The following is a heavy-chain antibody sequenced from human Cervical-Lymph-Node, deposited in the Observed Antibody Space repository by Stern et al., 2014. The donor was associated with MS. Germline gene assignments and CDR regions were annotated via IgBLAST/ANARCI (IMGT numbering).Heavy chain of an antibody. J-gene: IGHJ4*02. CDR1: GFTFSSYS. CDR3: ARGRGGNYRYYFDY. V-gene: IGHV3-21*01. Sequence: VQLVESGGGLVKPGGSLRLSCAAPGFTFSSYSMNWVRQAPGKGLEWVASISSGGSYIYYADSLKGRFTISRDNAKNSLYLQMNSLRAEDTAVYYCARGRGGNYRYYFDYWGQGTLVTVSS. D-gene: IGHD4-23*01. CDR2: ISSGGSYI.